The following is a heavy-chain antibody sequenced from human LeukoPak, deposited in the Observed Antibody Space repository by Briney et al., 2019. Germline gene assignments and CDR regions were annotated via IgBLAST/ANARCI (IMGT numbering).Heavy chain of an antibody. Sequence: PGGSLRLSCAASGFTFSRYWMSWVRQAPGKGLEWVDNIKQDGSEKYYVDSVKGRFTISRDNAKNSLYLQMNSLRAEDTAVYYCARVGNYYDSSGYYLSFDYWGRGTLVTVSS. CDR2: IKQDGSEK. CDR3: ARVGNYYDSSGYYLSFDY. CDR1: GFTFSRYW. J-gene: IGHJ4*02. V-gene: IGHV3-7*03. D-gene: IGHD3-22*01.